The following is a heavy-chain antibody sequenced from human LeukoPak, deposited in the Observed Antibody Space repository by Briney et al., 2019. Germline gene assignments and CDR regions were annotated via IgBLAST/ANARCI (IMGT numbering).Heavy chain of an antibody. CDR1: GYTFTGYY. CDR3: TRALTRDYGDYGPVYYYYYMDV. Sequence: ASVKVSCKASGYTFTGYYMYWVRQAPGQGLEWMGWINPDSGGTNYAQNFQGRVTMTTDTSISTAYMELRSLRSDDTAVYYCTRALTRDYGDYGPVYYYYYMDVWGKGSTVTVSS. CDR2: INPDSGGT. V-gene: IGHV1-2*02. J-gene: IGHJ6*03. D-gene: IGHD4-17*01.